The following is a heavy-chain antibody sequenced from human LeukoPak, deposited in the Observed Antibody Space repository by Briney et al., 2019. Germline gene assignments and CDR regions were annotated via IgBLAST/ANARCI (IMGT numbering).Heavy chain of an antibody. V-gene: IGHV4-34*01. D-gene: IGHD6-13*01. CDR2: INHSGST. CDR3: ARVAAAGLSNWFDP. J-gene: IGHJ5*02. CDR1: GGSFSGYY. Sequence: SETLSLTCAVYGGSFSGYYWSWIRQPPGKGLEWIGEINHSGSTNYNPSLKSRVTISVDTSKNQFPLKLSSVTAADTAVYYCARVAAAGLSNWFDPWGQGTLVTVSS.